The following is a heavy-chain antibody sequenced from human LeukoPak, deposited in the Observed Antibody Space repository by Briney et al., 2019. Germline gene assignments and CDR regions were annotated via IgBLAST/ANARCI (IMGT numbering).Heavy chain of an antibody. Sequence: GGSLRLSCAASGFTFSSYAMSWVRQAPGKGLEWVSAISGSGGSTYYADPVKGRFTISRDSSKNTLYLQMNSLRAEDTAVYYCAKLYGSHFFDYWGQGTLVTVSS. CDR3: AKLYGSHFFDY. J-gene: IGHJ4*02. CDR2: ISGSGGST. D-gene: IGHD3-10*01. V-gene: IGHV3-23*01. CDR1: GFTFSSYA.